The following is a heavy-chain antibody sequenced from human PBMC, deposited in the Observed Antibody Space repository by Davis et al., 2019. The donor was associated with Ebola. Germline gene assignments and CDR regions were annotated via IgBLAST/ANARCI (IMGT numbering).Heavy chain of an antibody. J-gene: IGHJ6*02. CDR1: GGSVNSGSDY. V-gene: IGHV4-61*03. Sequence: PGGSLRLSCTVSGGSVNSGSDYWSWIRQPPGKGLEWMGHIYYSGNTNYSPSLKSRVTISVDTSKSHFSLKLTSVTAADTAVYYCARGSGIVVVVGDIRSYYGMDVWGQGTTVTVSS. CDR2: IYYSGNT. D-gene: IGHD2-15*01. CDR3: ARGSGIVVVVGDIRSYYGMDV.